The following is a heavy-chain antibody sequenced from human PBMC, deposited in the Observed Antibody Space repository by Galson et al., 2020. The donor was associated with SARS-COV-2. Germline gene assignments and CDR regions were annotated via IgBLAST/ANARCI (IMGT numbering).Heavy chain of an antibody. J-gene: IGHJ6*02. V-gene: IGHV3-21*01. D-gene: IGHD3-9*01. CDR2: ISSSSSYI. CDR3: ARGVLRYFDWTPPDYYGMDV. CDR1: GFTFSSYS. Sequence: GSLRLSCAASGFTFSSYSMNWVRQAPGKGLEWVLSISSSSSYIYYADSVKGRFTISRDNAKNSLYLQMNSLRAEDTAVYYCARGVLRYFDWTPPDYYGMDVWGQGTTVTVSS.